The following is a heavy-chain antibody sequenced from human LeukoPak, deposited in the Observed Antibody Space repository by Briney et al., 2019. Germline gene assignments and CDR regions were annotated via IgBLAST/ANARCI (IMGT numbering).Heavy chain of an antibody. D-gene: IGHD3-10*01. CDR1: GFTFSSYA. CDR3: GRGSVGFGELNY. J-gene: IGHJ4*02. V-gene: IGHV3-30-3*01. CDR2: ISYDGSNK. Sequence: PGMSLRLSCAASGFTFSSYAMHWVRQAPGKGLEWVAVISYDGSNKFYADSVKGRFTLSRDNSKNTLYLQMNSLRIEDTAVYYCGRGSVGFGELNYWGQGILVTVSS.